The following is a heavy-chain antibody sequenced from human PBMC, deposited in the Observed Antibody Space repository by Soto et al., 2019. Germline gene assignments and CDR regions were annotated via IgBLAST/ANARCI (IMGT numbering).Heavy chain of an antibody. CDR3: ARGGYRYGSHDAFDI. D-gene: IGHD5-18*01. CDR1: GGSISSGDYY. CDR2: IYYSGST. Sequence: QVQLQESGPGLVKPSQTLSLTCTVSGGSISSGDYYWSWIRQPPGKGLEWIGYIYYSGSTYYNPSLKRRVTISVDTSQNPVSLELSSVAAADTAVYYCARGGYRYGSHDAFDIWGQGTMVTVSS. V-gene: IGHV4-30-4*01. J-gene: IGHJ3*02.